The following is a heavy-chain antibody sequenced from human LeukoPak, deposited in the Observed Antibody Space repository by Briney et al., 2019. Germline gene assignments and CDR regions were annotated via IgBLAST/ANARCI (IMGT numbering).Heavy chain of an antibody. CDR1: GFTFSS. V-gene: IGHV3-21*01. J-gene: IGHJ4*02. Sequence: PGGSLRLSCAASGFTFSSMNWVRQAPGKGLEWVSSISSSSSYIYYADSVKGRFTISRDNAKNSLYLQMNSLRAEDTAVYYCARAGAVAGLFDYWGQGTLVTVSS. CDR2: ISSSSSYI. D-gene: IGHD6-19*01. CDR3: ARAGAVAGLFDY.